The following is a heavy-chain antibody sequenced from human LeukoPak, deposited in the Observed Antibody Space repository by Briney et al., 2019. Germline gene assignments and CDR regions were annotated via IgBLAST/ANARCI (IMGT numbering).Heavy chain of an antibody. J-gene: IGHJ4*02. CDR1: GGSTSNYF. CDR3: ARDPEGHGYYFDY. Sequence: PSETLSLTCTVSGGSTSNYFCTWLRQSAGKGLEWIGRIHTSGSTNYNPSLKSRVSMSVDTSKNQFSLKLSSVTTADTAVYYCARDPEGHGYYFDYWGQGALVTVSS. CDR2: IHTSGST. D-gene: IGHD3-3*01. V-gene: IGHV4-4*07.